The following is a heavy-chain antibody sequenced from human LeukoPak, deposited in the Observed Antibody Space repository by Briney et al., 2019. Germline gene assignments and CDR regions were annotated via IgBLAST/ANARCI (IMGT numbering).Heavy chain of an antibody. CDR2: IYSGGST. CDR3: ARYNPWTLTKQGFDP. CDR1: GFTFSSFA. V-gene: IGHV3-66*01. Sequence: GGSLRLSCAASGFTFSSFAMHWGRQDPGNGLVWVSVIYSGGSTYYADSVKGRFIISRDNSKNTLYLQMNSLRAEDTAVYYCARYNPWTLTKQGFDPWGQGTLVTVSS. J-gene: IGHJ5*02. D-gene: IGHD4-11*01.